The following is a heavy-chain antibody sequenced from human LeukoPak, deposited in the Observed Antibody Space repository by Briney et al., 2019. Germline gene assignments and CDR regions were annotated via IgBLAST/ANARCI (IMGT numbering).Heavy chain of an antibody. CDR3: ARTVRGVPLVWFDP. CDR2: INHSGST. Sequence: PSETLSLTCAVYGGSFSGYYWSWIRQPPGKGLEWIGEINHSGSTNYNPSLKSRVTISVDTSKNQFSLKLSSVTAADTAVYYCARTVRGVPLVWFDPWGQGTLVTVSS. J-gene: IGHJ5*02. CDR1: GGSFSGYY. D-gene: IGHD3-10*01. V-gene: IGHV4-34*01.